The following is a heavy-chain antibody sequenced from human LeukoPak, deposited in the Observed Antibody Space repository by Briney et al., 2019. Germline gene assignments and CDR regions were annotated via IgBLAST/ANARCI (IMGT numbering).Heavy chain of an antibody. CDR1: GFTFSNYW. V-gene: IGHV3-74*01. CDR2: IDTDGGDT. J-gene: IGHJ4*03. CDR3: ARDRDY. Sequence: GGSLRLSCAASGFTFSNYWMHWVRQAPGKGLVWVSRIDTDGGDTSYADSVKGRFTISRDNAKNTLYLQMNNLRAEDTAVYYCARDRDYWGQGTTVTVSS.